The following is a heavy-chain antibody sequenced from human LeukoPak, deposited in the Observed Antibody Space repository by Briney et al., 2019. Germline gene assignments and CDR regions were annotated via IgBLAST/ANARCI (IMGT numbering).Heavy chain of an antibody. Sequence: PSETLCLTCTVSGGSISSYYWSWLRQPPGKGLEWIGYIYYSGSTNYNSSLKSRVTISVDTSKNQFSLKLSSVTAADTAVYYCARDHDTATDWGAFDIWGQGTMVTVSS. CDR2: IYYSGST. D-gene: IGHD5-18*01. J-gene: IGHJ3*02. V-gene: IGHV4-59*01. CDR3: ARDHDTATDWGAFDI. CDR1: GGSISSYY.